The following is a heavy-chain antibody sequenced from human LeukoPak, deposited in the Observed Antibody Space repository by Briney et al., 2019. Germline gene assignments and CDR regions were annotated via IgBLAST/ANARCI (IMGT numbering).Heavy chain of an antibody. CDR1: GFTFSSYS. V-gene: IGHV3-21*04. Sequence: GGSLRLSCAASGFTFSSYSMNWVRQAPGKGLEWVSSISSSSSYIYYADSVKGRFTISRDNAKNSLYLQMNSLRAEDTAVYYCARGDSSSWYRSYDAFDIWGQGTMVTVSS. CDR2: ISSSSSYI. CDR3: ARGDSSSWYRSYDAFDI. J-gene: IGHJ3*02. D-gene: IGHD6-13*01.